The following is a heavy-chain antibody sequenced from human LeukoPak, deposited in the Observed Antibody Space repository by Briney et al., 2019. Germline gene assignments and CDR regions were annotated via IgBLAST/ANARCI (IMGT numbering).Heavy chain of an antibody. CDR1: GFTFSSYN. V-gene: IGHV3-33*08. J-gene: IGHJ4*02. D-gene: IGHD3-16*01. CDR2: IWYDGSNK. CDR3: AREYDYVWGRTLHN. Sequence: PGGSLRLSCAASGFTFSSYNMNWVRQAPGKGLEWVAVIWYDGSNKYYADSVKGRFTISRDNSKNTLYLQMNSLRAEDTAVYYCAREYDYVWGRTLHNWGQGTLVTVSS.